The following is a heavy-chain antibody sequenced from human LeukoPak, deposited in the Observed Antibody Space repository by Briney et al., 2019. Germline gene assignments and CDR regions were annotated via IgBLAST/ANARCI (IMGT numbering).Heavy chain of an antibody. V-gene: IGHV4-39*07. CDR2: IYYSGST. J-gene: IGHJ4*02. CDR1: GGSISSSSYY. CDR3: ARENNYFDY. Sequence: SETLSLTCTVSGGSISSSSYYCGWIRQPPGKGLEWIGSIYYSGSTYYNPSLESRLTISVDTSKNQFSLKLNSVTAADTAVYYCARENNYFDYWGQGTLVTVSS.